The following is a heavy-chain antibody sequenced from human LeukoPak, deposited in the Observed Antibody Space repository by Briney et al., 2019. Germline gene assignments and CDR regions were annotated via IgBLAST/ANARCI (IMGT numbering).Heavy chain of an antibody. D-gene: IGHD2-2*01. V-gene: IGHV3-21*01. J-gene: IGHJ3*02. CDR3: ASVVVPAASLVSDAFDI. CDR2: ISSSSSYI. CDR1: GFTFSSYS. Sequence: GGSLRLSCAASGFTFSSYSMNWVRQAPGKGLEWVSSISSSSSYIYYADSVKGRFTISRDNAKNSLYLQMNSLRAEDTAVYYCASVVVPAASLVSDAFDIWGQGTMVTVSS.